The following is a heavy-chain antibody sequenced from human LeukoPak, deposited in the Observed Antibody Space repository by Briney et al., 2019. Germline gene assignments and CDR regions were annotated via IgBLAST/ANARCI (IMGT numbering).Heavy chain of an antibody. CDR1: GFTFSSYA. V-gene: IGHV3-30-3*01. CDR3: AKVGVYDFWSGYAHFDY. D-gene: IGHD3-3*01. Sequence: PGRSLRLSCAASGFTFSSYAMHWVRQAPGKGLEWVAVISYDGSNKYYADSVKGRFTISRDNSKNTLYLQMNSLRAEDTAVYYCAKVGVYDFWSGYAHFDYWGQGTPVTVSS. CDR2: ISYDGSNK. J-gene: IGHJ4*02.